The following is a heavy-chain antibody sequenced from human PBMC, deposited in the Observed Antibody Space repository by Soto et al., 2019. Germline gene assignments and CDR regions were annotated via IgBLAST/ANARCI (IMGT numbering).Heavy chain of an antibody. CDR3: ARDMITFGGVIVHPGAFDI. V-gene: IGHV4-31*03. CDR1: GGSISSGGYY. CDR2: IYYSGST. D-gene: IGHD3-16*02. Sequence: SSETLSLTCTVSGGSISSGGYYWSWIRQHPGKGLEWIGYIYYSGSTYYNPSLKSRVTISVDTSKNQYSLKLSSVTAADTAVYYCARDMITFGGVIVHPGAFDIWGQGTMVTVSS. J-gene: IGHJ3*02.